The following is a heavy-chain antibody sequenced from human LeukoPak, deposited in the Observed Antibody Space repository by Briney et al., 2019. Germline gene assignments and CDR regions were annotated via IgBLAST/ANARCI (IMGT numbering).Heavy chain of an antibody. CDR3: ARAGYYGDDAFDL. Sequence: PGGSLRLSCVASGFIIGSYWMSWVRQAPGKGREWVANIRQDGSEKYYVDSVKGRLTISRDNAKNSLYLQMNNLTAADTAIYYCARAGYYGDDAFDLWGQGTRVTVSS. V-gene: IGHV3-7*01. D-gene: IGHD2/OR15-2a*01. CDR1: GFIIGSYW. J-gene: IGHJ3*01. CDR2: IRQDGSEK.